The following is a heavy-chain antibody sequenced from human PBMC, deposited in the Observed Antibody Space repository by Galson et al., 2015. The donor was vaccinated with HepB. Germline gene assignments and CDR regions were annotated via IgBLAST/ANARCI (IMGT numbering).Heavy chain of an antibody. Sequence: ETLSLTCTVSGGSIKSHYWSWIRQPPGNGLEWIGYIYYTGSTNYNPSLKSRVIISVDTSKTQFSLKLSSVTAADTAVYYCARADFGDYGLYFDSWGQGTLVTVSS. CDR1: GGSIKSHY. D-gene: IGHD4-17*01. CDR3: ARADFGDYGLYFDS. V-gene: IGHV4-59*11. CDR2: IYYTGST. J-gene: IGHJ4*02.